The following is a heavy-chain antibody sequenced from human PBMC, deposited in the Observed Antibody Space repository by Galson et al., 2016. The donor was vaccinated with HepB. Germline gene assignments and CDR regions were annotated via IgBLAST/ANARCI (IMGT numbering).Heavy chain of an antibody. J-gene: IGHJ6*02. D-gene: IGHD6-6*01. CDR1: GYSFPSYW. CDR3: ARQPLASSSHYYYGMDV. V-gene: IGHV5-51*01. Sequence: QSGAEVKKPGESLKISCKGSGYSFPSYWIGWVRQMPGKGLEWMGIIHPGDSDIRYSPSFQGQVTISVDKSISTAYLQWSSLKASDTAMYYCARQPLASSSHYYYGMDVWGQGTTVTVSS. CDR2: IHPGDSDI.